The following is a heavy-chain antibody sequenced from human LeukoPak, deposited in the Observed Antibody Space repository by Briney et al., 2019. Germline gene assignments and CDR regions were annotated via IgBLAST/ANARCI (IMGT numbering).Heavy chain of an antibody. J-gene: IGHJ5*02. CDR1: GFTFSSYW. Sequence: GGSLRLSCAASGFTFSSYWMHWVRQAPGKGLVWVSGINSNGGSTSYADSVKGRFTISRDNAKNTLYLQMNSLRAEHTAVYYCERAQYIPPFDPWGQGTLVTVSS. CDR2: INSNGGST. CDR3: ERAQYIPPFDP. D-gene: IGHD6-6*01. V-gene: IGHV3-74*01.